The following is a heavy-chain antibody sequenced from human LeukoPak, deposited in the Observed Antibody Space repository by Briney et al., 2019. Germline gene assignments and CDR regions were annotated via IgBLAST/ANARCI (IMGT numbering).Heavy chain of an antibody. Sequence: ASVRVSCKASGYTFTSYGVSWVRQAPGQGLEWMGWISAYNGNTDYAQKLQGRVTMTTDTSTSTAYMELRSLRSDDTAVYYCARAQQWLPQGYWGQGTLVTVSS. V-gene: IGHV1-18*04. CDR3: ARAQQWLPQGY. CDR1: GYTFTSYG. J-gene: IGHJ4*02. CDR2: ISAYNGNT. D-gene: IGHD6-19*01.